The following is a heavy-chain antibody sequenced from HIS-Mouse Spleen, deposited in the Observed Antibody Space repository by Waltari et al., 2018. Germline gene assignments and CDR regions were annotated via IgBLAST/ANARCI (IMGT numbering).Heavy chain of an antibody. V-gene: IGHV3-30-3*01. J-gene: IGHJ1*01. CDR2: ISYDGSNK. CDR3: ARAGYCSGGSCYFQEYFQH. D-gene: IGHD2-15*01. Sequence: QVQLVESGGGVVQPGRSLRLSCAASGFTFSSYAMHWVRQAPGKGLEWVAVISYDGSNKYYAASVKGRFTISRDNSKNTLYLQMNSLRAEDTAVYYCARAGYCSGGSCYFQEYFQHWGQGTLVTVSS. CDR1: GFTFSSYA.